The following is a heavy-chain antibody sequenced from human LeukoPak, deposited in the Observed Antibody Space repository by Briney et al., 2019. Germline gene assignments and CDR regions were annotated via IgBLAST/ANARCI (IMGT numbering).Heavy chain of an antibody. Sequence: PGGSLRLSCAASGFTFSSYAMSWVRQAPGKGLEWVSAISSSGGSTYYADSVKGRFTISRDNSKNTLYLQMNSLRAQHTALYYCAKDRRNYYGSWSYGDYWGQGTLVTVSS. CDR3: AKDRRNYYGSWSYGDY. CDR2: ISSSGGST. V-gene: IGHV3-23*01. D-gene: IGHD3-10*01. CDR1: GFTFSSYA. J-gene: IGHJ4*02.